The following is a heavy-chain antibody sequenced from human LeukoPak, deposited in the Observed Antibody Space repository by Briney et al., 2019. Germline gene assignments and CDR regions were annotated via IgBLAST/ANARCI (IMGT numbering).Heavy chain of an antibody. CDR3: ARWNYGSGSYYSY. Sequence: SETLPLTCAVYGGSFSGYYWSWIRQPPGKGLEWIGEINHSGSTNYNPSLKSRVTISVDTSKNQFSLKLSSVTAADTAVYYCARWNYGSGSYYSYWGQGTLVTVSS. D-gene: IGHD3-10*01. CDR2: INHSGST. V-gene: IGHV4-34*01. CDR1: GGSFSGYY. J-gene: IGHJ4*02.